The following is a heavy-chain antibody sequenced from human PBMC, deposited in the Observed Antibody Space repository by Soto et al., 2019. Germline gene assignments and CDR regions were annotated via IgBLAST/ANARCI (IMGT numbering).Heavy chain of an antibody. CDR1: GFSFSPAW. D-gene: IGHD6-13*01. CDR3: IWQQDFYYGKAV. Sequence: EVQLVESGGGLVTPGGSLRLSCTGTGFSFSPAWMNWVRQAPGKGLEWVGRMKSYRSGGTTDYAATVQGRFTISRDDSKNTLYLKMNSLKFEDTALYFCIWQQDFYYGKAVWGQGTTVNVSS. V-gene: IGHV3-15*07. J-gene: IGHJ6*02. CDR2: MKSYRSGGTT.